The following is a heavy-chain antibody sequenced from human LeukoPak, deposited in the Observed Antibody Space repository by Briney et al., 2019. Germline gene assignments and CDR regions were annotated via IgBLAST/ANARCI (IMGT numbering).Heavy chain of an antibody. V-gene: IGHV4-34*01. Sequence: SETLSLTCAVYGGSFSGYYWSWIRQPPGKGLEWIGEINHSGSTNYNPSLKSRVTISVDTSKNQFSLNLSSVTAADTAVYYCARNEGSLVLPADMGGVVDCWGQGTLATASS. D-gene: IGHD2-2*01. J-gene: IGHJ4*02. CDR2: INHSGST. CDR1: GGSFSGYY. CDR3: ARNEGSLVLPADMGGVVDC.